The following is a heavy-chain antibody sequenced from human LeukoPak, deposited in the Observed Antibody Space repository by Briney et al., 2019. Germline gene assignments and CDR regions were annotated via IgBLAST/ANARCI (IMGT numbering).Heavy chain of an antibody. CDR2: INTGGGGT. V-gene: IGHV3-23*01. Sequence: GGSLRLSCAASGFPFSSHAMSWVRQAPGKGLEWGSPINTGGGGTYYADSVKGRFTISRDNSKNTLYLQMNSLRAEDTAVYYCARGAGGSYSYYFDSWGQGTLVTVSS. CDR1: GFPFSSHA. J-gene: IGHJ4*02. D-gene: IGHD1-26*01. CDR3: ARGAGGSYSYYFDS.